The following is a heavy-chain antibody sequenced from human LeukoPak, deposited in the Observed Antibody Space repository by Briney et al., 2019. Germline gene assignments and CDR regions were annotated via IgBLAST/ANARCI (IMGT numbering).Heavy chain of an antibody. Sequence: GGSLRLSCAASGFTFSSYGIHWVRQAPGKGLEWVAFIRYDGNNKYYADSVKGRFTISRDNSKNTLYLQMNSLRAEDTALYYCAKDTSRHVWGNYRLNPSLDYWGQGTLVTVSS. D-gene: IGHD3-16*02. CDR3: AKDTSRHVWGNYRLNPSLDY. CDR1: GFTFSSYG. J-gene: IGHJ4*02. CDR2: IRYDGNNK. V-gene: IGHV3-30*02.